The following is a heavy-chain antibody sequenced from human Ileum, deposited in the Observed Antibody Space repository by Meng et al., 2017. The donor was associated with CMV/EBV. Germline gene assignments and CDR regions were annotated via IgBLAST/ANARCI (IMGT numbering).Heavy chain of an antibody. D-gene: IGHD4-23*01. CDR3: ASSARTLVMGCGSEVYYYDGMDV. CDR1: GDSVSSGSYY. CDR2: IYYSGST. V-gene: IGHV4-61*01. Sequence: SGTLSLTCTVSGDSVSSGSYYWSWIRQPPGKGLEWIGYIYYSGSTNYNPSIKSRVTISVDTSKNQFSLKLSSVTAADTAVYYCASSARTLVMGCGSEVYYYDGMDVWGQGTTVTVSS. J-gene: IGHJ6*02.